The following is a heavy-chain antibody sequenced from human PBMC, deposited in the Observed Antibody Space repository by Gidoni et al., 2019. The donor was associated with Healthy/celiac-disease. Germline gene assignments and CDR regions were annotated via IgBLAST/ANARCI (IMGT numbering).Heavy chain of an antibody. J-gene: IGHJ4*02. CDR2: IWYDGSNK. Sequence: QVQLVESGGDVVQPGRSMRLSCAASGFTFSSYGMHWVRQAPGKGLEWVAVIWYDGSNKYYADSVKGRFTISRDNSKNTLYLQMNSLRAEDTAVYYCARDQGSSSPGFDYWGQGTLVTVSS. CDR1: GFTFSSYG. V-gene: IGHV3-33*01. D-gene: IGHD6-6*01. CDR3: ARDQGSSSPGFDY.